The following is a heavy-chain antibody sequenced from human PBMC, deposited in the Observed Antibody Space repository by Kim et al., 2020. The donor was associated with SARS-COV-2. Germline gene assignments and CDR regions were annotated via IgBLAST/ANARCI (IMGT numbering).Heavy chain of an antibody. Sequence: GNGNTIYSQKFQGRVTCTTDTSASTAYMELSFLGSEDSAVYYCLGGFYFDYWGQGTLVTVSS. CDR2: GNGNT. J-gene: IGHJ4*02. V-gene: IGHV1-3*01. D-gene: IGHD3-16*01. CDR3: LGGFYFDY.